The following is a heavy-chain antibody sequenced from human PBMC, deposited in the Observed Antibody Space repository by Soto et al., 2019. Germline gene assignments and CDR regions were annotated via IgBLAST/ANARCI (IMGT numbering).Heavy chain of an antibody. CDR2: ISYDGSNK. CDR1: GFTFSSYA. V-gene: IGHV3-30-3*01. CDR3: ARDSPTEYSSTFDY. D-gene: IGHD6-6*01. Sequence: SGGSLRLSCAASGFTFSSYAMHWVRQAPGKGLEWVAVISYDGSNKYYAGSVKGRFTISRDNSKNTLYLQMNSLRAEDTAVYYCARDSPTEYSSTFDYWGQGTLVTVSS. J-gene: IGHJ4*02.